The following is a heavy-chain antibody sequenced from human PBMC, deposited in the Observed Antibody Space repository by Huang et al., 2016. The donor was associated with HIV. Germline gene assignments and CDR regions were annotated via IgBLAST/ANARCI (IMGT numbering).Heavy chain of an antibody. D-gene: IGHD3-10*01. CDR3: ARFGKRLPMLRGEDVIGDI. J-gene: IGHJ3*02. V-gene: IGHV3-30-3*01. CDR1: GFPLSDYA. Sequence: QVQLVESGGGVVQPGRSLRLSCAASGFPLSDYAIHWVRQGRGKGLEWVALISYDGNEKFYSASVRGRFTISRDNFNNTLYLQMNSLRHEDTALYYCARFGKRLPMLRGEDVIGDIWGQGTMVIVSS. CDR2: ISYDGNEK.